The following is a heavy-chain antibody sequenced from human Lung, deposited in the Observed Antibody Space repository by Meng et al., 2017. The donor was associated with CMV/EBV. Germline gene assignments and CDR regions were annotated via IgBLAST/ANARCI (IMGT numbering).Heavy chain of an antibody. CDR3: AREGRDDYNSPRDYFDY. Sequence: SVXVSXXASGYTFTTNYIHWVRQAPGQGLEWMGIIDPNEGSTSHTEKFQGRVTMTRDTSTNTVYMELSSLRSEDTAVYYCAREGRDDYNSPRDYFDYWGQGTXVTVSS. D-gene: IGHD5-24*01. CDR1: GYTFTTNY. CDR2: IDPNEGST. V-gene: IGHV1-46*01. J-gene: IGHJ4*02.